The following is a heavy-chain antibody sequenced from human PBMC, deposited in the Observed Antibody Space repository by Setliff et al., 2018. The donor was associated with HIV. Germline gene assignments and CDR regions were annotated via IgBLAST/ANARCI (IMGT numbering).Heavy chain of an antibody. D-gene: IGHD1-26*01. CDR3: ARNIGSGTYWGSWYYMDV. Sequence: GGSLRLSCKGSGFMFNMLWMSWIRQSPGKGLERVAHIKHDGSEKYYLDSVEGRFTISRDNAKNSQYLQMNSLRVEDTAVYYCARNIGSGTYWGSWYYMDVWGKGTTVTVSS. J-gene: IGHJ6*03. CDR1: GFMFNMLW. V-gene: IGHV3-7*03. CDR2: IKHDGSEK.